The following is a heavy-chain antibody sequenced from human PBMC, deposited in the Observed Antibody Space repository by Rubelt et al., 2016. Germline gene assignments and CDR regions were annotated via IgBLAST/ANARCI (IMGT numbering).Heavy chain of an antibody. CDR3: AKGPGGATFDS. D-gene: IGHD1-26*01. Sequence: SLRLSCAASGFTFSSYSMTWVRQAPGKGLQWVSGITWNSNNIGYADSVKGRFTISRDNAKNSLYLQMKSLRAEDTALYYCAKGPGGATFDSWGQGTLVTVSS. V-gene: IGHV3-9*01. CDR1: GFTFSSYS. J-gene: IGHJ4*02. CDR2: ITWNSNNI.